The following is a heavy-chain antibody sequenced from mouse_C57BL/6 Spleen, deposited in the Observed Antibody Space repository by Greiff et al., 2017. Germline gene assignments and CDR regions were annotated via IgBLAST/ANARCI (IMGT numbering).Heavy chain of an antibody. V-gene: IGHV3-6*01. CDR1: GYSITSGYY. CDR2: ISYDGSN. J-gene: IGHJ1*03. CDR3: AREGYPVGGYFDV. Sequence: VQLKQSGPGLVKPSQSLSLTCSVTGYSITSGYYWNWIRQFPGNKLEWMGYISYDGSNNYNPSLKNRISITRDTSKNQFFLKLNSVTTEDTATYYCAREGYPVGGYFDVWGTGTTVTVSS. D-gene: IGHD1-1*01.